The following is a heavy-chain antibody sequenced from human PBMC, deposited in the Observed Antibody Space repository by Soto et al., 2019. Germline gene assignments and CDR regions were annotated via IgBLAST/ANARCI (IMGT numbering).Heavy chain of an antibody. CDR3: AADSSGSTADYHYYSGMDI. J-gene: IGHJ6*02. CDR1: GYTFIRHG. CDR2: ISPYTSDT. D-gene: IGHD3-22*01. V-gene: IGHV1-18*01. Sequence: ASVKVSCKASGYTFIRHGISWVRQAPGQGLEWVGWISPYTSDTKYGQKFQGRVTMTTDTSTSTAHLELRTLRSDDTAMYYCAADSSGSTADYHYYSGMDIRGQGTTVTVSS.